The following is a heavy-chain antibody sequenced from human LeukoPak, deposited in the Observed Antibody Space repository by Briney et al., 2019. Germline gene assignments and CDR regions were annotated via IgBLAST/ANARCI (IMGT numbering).Heavy chain of an antibody. V-gene: IGHV3-48*01. D-gene: IGHD1-20*01. CDR3: ARDLNWNDPYYYYYYMDV. CDR1: GFTFSNFI. CDR2: ISSSSSTI. Sequence: GGSLRLSCAASGFTFSNFIMNWVRQAPGKGLEWVSYISSSSSTIYYADSVKGRFTISRDNAKNSLYLQMNSLRAEDTAVYYCARDLNWNDPYYYYYYMDVWGKGTTVTVSS. J-gene: IGHJ6*03.